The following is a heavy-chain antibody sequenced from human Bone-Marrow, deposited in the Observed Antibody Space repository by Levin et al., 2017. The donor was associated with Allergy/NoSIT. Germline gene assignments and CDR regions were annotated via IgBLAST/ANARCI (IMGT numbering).Heavy chain of an antibody. Sequence: LRLSCTVSGGSIYSGSHYWTWIRQPAGKGLEWIGRIYTSGSPSYNPSLKSRVTISLDTSTNQFSLRLTSVTAADTAVYYCASLSGYTYGYGGFDIWGQGTKVTVSS. D-gene: IGHD5-18*01. CDR2: IYTSGSP. V-gene: IGHV4-61*02. CDR1: GGSIYSGSHY. J-gene: IGHJ3*02. CDR3: ASLSGYTYGYGGFDI.